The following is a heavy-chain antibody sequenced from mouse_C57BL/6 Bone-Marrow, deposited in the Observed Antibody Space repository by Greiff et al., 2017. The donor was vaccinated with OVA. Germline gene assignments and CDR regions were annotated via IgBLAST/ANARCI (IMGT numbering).Heavy chain of an antibody. Sequence: VQLQQSGAELAKPGASVKLSCKASGYTFTSYWMHWVKQRPGQGLEWIGYINPSSGYTKYNQKFKDKATLTADKSSSTAYMQLSSLTYEDSTVYYCARSGITTVVEPHGMDCWGQGTSVTVSS. CDR3: ARSGITTVVEPHGMDC. D-gene: IGHD1-1*01. CDR1: GYTFTSYW. CDR2: INPSSGYT. J-gene: IGHJ4*01. V-gene: IGHV1-7*01.